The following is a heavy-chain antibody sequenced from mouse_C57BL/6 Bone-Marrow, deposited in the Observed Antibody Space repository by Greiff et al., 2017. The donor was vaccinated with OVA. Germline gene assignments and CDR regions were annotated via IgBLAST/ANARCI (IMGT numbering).Heavy chain of an antibody. Sequence: EVQLQQSGAELVRPGASVKLSCTASGFNIKDDYMHWVQQRPEQGLAWIGWIDPENGDTESASKFQGKATITADTSSNTAYLQLSSLTSEDTAVYYCTFYYTNYYAMDYWGQGTSVTVSS. D-gene: IGHD2-1*01. CDR3: TFYYTNYYAMDY. J-gene: IGHJ4*01. CDR2: IDPENGDT. CDR1: GFNIKDDY. V-gene: IGHV14-4*01.